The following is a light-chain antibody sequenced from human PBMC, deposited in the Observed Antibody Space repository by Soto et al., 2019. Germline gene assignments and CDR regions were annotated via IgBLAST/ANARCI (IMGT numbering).Light chain of an antibody. V-gene: IGLV1-44*01. CDR3: ATWDDSRKGV. CDR2: TNN. Sequence: QSVLTQPPSASGTPWQRIIISCSGSTSNIESHSVNWFQQVPGTAPRLLIITNNQRPSGVPDRFSGSKSGPSASLAISGLQSEDEATYYCATWDDSRKGVFGTGTKVTVL. CDR1: TSNIESHS. J-gene: IGLJ1*01.